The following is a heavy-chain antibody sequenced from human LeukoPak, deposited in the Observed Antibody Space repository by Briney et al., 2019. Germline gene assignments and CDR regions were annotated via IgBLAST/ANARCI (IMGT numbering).Heavy chain of an antibody. CDR3: ARRFGL. Sequence: KSSETLSLTCTVSGVSISSYYWSWIRQPPGKGLEWIGYIYYSGSTNYNPSLKSRVTISVDASKNQFSLKLSSVTAADTAVYYCARRFGLWGQGTLVTVSS. CDR2: IYYSGST. V-gene: IGHV4-59*08. J-gene: IGHJ5*02. CDR1: GVSISSYY.